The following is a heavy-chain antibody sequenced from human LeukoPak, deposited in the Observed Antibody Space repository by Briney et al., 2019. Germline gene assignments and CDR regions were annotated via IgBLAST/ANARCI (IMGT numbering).Heavy chain of an antibody. CDR1: GYTLTELS. J-gene: IGHJ6*02. CDR2: FDPEDGET. Sequence: ASVKVSCKVPGYTLTELSMHWVRQAPGKGLEWMGGFDPEDGETIYAQKFQGRVTMTEDTSTDTAYMELSSLRSEDTAVYYCATDRPGMTTVIGYYYYGMDVWGQGTTVTVSS. V-gene: IGHV1-24*01. CDR3: ATDRPGMTTVIGYYYYGMDV. D-gene: IGHD4-17*01.